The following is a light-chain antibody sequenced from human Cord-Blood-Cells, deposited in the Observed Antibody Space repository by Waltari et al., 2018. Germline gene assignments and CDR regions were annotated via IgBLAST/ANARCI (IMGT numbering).Light chain of an antibody. Sequence: QSALTQPRSLSGSPGPSVTISCPGTSSDVGGYTYVSWYQQHPGKAPKLMIYDVSKRPSGVPDRFSGSKSGNTASLTISGLQAEDEADYYCCSYAGSYTWVFGGGTKLTVL. J-gene: IGLJ3*02. CDR3: CSYAGSYTWV. CDR1: SSDVGGYTY. V-gene: IGLV2-11*01. CDR2: DVS.